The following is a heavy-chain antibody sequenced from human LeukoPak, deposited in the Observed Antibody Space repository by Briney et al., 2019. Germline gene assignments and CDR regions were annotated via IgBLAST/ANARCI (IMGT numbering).Heavy chain of an antibody. CDR1: GFTFTDYW. Sequence: PGGSLRLSCAASGFTFTDYWMAWVRQAPGKGLEWVAHIKQDGGEKYYVDSVKGRFTVSRDNAKNLVYLQMNNLRAEDTAVYCCARGWNYAFRFDNWGQGTLVTVST. CDR2: IKQDGGEK. D-gene: IGHD1-7*01. J-gene: IGHJ4*02. CDR3: ARGWNYAFRFDN. V-gene: IGHV3-7*01.